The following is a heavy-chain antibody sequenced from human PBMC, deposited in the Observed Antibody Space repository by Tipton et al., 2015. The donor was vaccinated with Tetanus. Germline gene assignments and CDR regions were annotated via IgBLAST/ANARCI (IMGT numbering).Heavy chain of an antibody. CDR2: ISWDARVT. CDR1: GSTFDDHA. CDR3: TRSHRADYFYGMDV. Sequence: SLRLSCAASGSTFDDHAMHWVRQAPGKGLEWVSLISWDARVTYYSGAVKGRFTISRDNRQGSRYLQMDSLRSEDTALYFCTRSHRADYFYGMDVWGQGTTVTVSS. V-gene: IGHV3-43*01. D-gene: IGHD1-14*01. J-gene: IGHJ6*02.